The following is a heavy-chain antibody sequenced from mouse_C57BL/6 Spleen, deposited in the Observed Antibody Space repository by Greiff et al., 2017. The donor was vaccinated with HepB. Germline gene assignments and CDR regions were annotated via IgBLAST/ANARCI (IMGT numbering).Heavy chain of an antibody. CDR3: TRSHSNYWYFDV. CDR1: GFNIKDDY. D-gene: IGHD2-5*01. J-gene: IGHJ1*03. Sequence: VQLQQYGAELVRPGASVKLSCTASGFNIKDDYMHWVKQRPEQGLEWIGWIDPENGDTEYASKFQGKATITADTSSNTAYLQLSSLTSEDTAVYYCTRSHSNYWYFDVWGTGTTVTVSS. V-gene: IGHV14-4*01. CDR2: IDPENGDT.